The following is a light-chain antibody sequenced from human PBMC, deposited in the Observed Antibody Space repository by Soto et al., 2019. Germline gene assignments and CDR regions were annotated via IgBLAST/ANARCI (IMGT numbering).Light chain of an antibody. J-gene: IGKJ5*01. Sequence: EIVMTQSPATLSVSPGERATLSCRASDVVGSNLAWYQQKPGQAPRLLIYGASTRATGVPARFSGSGSGTDFTLTISSLEPEDFAVYYCQQRSNWPPITFGQGTRLEIK. CDR1: DVVGSN. CDR2: GAS. CDR3: QQRSNWPPIT. V-gene: IGKV3-15*01.